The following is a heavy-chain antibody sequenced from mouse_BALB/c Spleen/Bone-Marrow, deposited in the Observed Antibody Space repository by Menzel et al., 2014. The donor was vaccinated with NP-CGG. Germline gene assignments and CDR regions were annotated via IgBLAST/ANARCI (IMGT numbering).Heavy chain of an antibody. CDR1: GYTFTSYW. CDR3: ARTYYGNYAWFAY. Sequence: QVQLQQSGAELVKPGAPVKLSCKASGYTFTSYWVNWVKQRPGQGLEWIGRIDPSDSDTHYNQKFKDKATLTVDKSSSTAYIQLSSLTSEDSAVYYCARTYYGNYAWFAYWGQGTLVTVSA. V-gene: IGHV1-69*02. J-gene: IGHJ3*01. CDR2: IDPSDSDT. D-gene: IGHD2-1*01.